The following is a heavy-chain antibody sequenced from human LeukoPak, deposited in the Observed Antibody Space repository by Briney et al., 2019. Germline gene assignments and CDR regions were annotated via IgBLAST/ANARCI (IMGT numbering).Heavy chain of an antibody. D-gene: IGHD3-22*01. CDR2: INTNTGNP. CDR3: AVLSYDSSGYYYPFDY. J-gene: IGHJ4*02. Sequence: ASVKVSCKASGYTFTSYAMNWVRQDPGQGLEWMGWINTNTGNPTYAQGFTGRFVLSLDTSVSTAYLQISTLKAEDTGVYYCAVLSYDSSGYYYPFDYWGQGTLVTVSS. V-gene: IGHV7-4-1*02. CDR1: GYTFTSYA.